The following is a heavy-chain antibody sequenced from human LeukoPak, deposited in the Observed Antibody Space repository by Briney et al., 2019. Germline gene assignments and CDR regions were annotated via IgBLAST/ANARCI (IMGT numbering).Heavy chain of an antibody. J-gene: IGHJ4*02. D-gene: IGHD3-16*01. CDR1: GFPFRSYW. Sequence: GGSLRLSCAASGFPFRSYWMHWVRQAPGKGLVWVSRIKSDGSSTNYADSVKGRFTISRDNAKNTLYLQMNSLRAEDTAVYYCARVWGASTFHYWGQGTLVTVSS. CDR3: ARVWGASTFHY. CDR2: IKSDGSST. V-gene: IGHV3-74*01.